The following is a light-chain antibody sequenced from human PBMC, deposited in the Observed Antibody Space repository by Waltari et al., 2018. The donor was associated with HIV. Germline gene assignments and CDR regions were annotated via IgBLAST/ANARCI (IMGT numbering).Light chain of an antibody. CDR3: QSYDSSNPDVV. V-gene: IGLV6-57*01. J-gene: IGLJ2*01. Sequence: NFMLTQPHSVSESPGKTVTISCTRSSGSIASNYVQWYQQRPGSSPTTVIYEENQRPSGVPDRFSGSIDSSSNSASLTISGLKTEDEADYYCQSYDSSNPDVVFGGGTKLTVL. CDR1: SGSIASNY. CDR2: EEN.